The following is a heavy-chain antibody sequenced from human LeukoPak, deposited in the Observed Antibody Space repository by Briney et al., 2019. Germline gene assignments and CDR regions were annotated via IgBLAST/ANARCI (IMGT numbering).Heavy chain of an antibody. CDR1: GFTFSSYG. J-gene: IGHJ4*02. D-gene: IGHD6-19*01. CDR2: TSYDGSDT. CDR3: AKDRWIRRISLAGQDY. Sequence: PGWSLRLSCATSGFTFSSYGMHWVRQAPGKGLEWVAVTSYDGSDTYYADSVKGRFTISRDNSKNTLYLQINSLRAEDTAVYYCAKDRWIRRISLAGQDYWGQGTLVTVSS. V-gene: IGHV3-30*18.